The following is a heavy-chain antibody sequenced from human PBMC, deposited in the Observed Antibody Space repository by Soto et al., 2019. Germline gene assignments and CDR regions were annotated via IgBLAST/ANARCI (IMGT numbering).Heavy chain of an antibody. V-gene: IGHV4-31*03. J-gene: IGHJ6*02. D-gene: IGHD6-6*01. CDR1: GGSISSGGYY. CDR2: IYYSGST. Sequence: PSETLSLTCTVSGGSISSGGYYWSWIRQHPGKGLEWIGYIYYSGSTYYNPSLKSRVTISVDTSKNQFSLKLSSVTAADTAVYYCARDYSSSNVLGVYYYGMDVWGQGTTVTVSS. CDR3: ARDYSSSNVLGVYYYGMDV.